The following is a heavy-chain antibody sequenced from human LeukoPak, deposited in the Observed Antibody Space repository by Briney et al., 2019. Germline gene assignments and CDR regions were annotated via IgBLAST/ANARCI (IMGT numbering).Heavy chain of an antibody. J-gene: IGHJ6*02. CDR3: ARRSLLCSSTSCYYYYYYGMDV. Sequence: SETLSLTCAVYGGPFSGYYWSWIRQPPGKGLEWIGEINHSGSTNYNPSLKSRVTISVDTSKNQFSLKLSSVTAADTAVYYCARRSLLCSSTSCYYYYYYGMDVWGQGTTVTVSS. V-gene: IGHV4-34*01. D-gene: IGHD2-2*01. CDR2: INHSGST. CDR1: GGPFSGYY.